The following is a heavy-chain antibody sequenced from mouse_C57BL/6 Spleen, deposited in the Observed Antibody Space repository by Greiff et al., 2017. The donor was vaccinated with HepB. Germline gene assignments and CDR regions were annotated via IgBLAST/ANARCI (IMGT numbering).Heavy chain of an antibody. V-gene: IGHV6-3*01. CDR3: TGQIRFITTVVADY. CDR2: IRLKSDNYAT. J-gene: IGHJ2*01. D-gene: IGHD1-1*01. CDR1: GFTFSNYW. Sequence: EVQGVESGGGLVQPGGSMKLSCVASGFTFSNYWMNWVRQSPEKGLEWVAQIRLKSDNYATHYAESVKGRFTISRDDSKSSVYLQMNNLRAEDTGIYYCTGQIRFITTVVADYWGQGTTLTVSS.